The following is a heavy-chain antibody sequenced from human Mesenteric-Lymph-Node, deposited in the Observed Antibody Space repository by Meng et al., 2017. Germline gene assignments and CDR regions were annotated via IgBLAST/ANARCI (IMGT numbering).Heavy chain of an antibody. D-gene: IGHD1-7*01. Sequence: ASVKVSCKASGYTFTSYYMHWVRQAPGQGLEWMGIINPSGGSTSYAQKFQGRVTMTRDTSTSTVYMDMNSLTSEDTAVYYCARDRGNLLEDALELWDQGTLVTVSS. J-gene: IGHJ1*01. CDR1: GYTFTSYY. V-gene: IGHV1-46*01. CDR3: ARDRGNLLEDALEL. CDR2: INPSGGST.